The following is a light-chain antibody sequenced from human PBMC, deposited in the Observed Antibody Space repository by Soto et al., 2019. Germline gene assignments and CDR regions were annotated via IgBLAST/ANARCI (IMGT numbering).Light chain of an antibody. V-gene: IGLV2-8*01. J-gene: IGLJ1*01. CDR3: TSYAGSDNFCV. CDR1: SSDVGGYNY. Sequence: QSALTQPPSASWSPGQSVTISCIGTSSDVGGYNYVSWYQQYPGKAPKLMIYEVSKRPSGVPDRFSGFKSGNTASLTVSGLQPEDEADYYCTSYAGSDNFCVFGTGTKVTVL. CDR2: EVS.